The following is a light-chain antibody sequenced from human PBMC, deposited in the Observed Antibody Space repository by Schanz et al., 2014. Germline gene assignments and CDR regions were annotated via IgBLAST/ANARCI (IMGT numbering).Light chain of an antibody. CDR1: SSDVGGYNF. CDR3: SSYAGSNFVV. CDR2: EVS. V-gene: IGLV2-8*01. Sequence: ALTQPPSASGSPGQSVTISCTGTSSDVGGYNFVSWYQQHPGKAPKLMIYEVSNRPSGVPDRFSGSKSGNTASLTVSGLQAEDEADYYCSSYAGSNFVVFGGGTKLTVL. J-gene: IGLJ2*01.